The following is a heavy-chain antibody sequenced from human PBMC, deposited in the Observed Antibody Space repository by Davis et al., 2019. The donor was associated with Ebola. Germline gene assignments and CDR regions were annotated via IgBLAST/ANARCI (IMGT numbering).Heavy chain of an antibody. CDR2: MNPNSGNT. CDR3: ACIAALYYGMDV. V-gene: IGHV1-8*01. CDR1: GYTFTSYD. D-gene: IGHD6-6*01. Sequence: ASVKVSCKASGYTFTSYDINWVRQATGQGLEWMGWMNPNSGNTGYAQKFQGRVTMTRNTSISTAYMELSRLRSDDTAVYYCACIAALYYGMDVWGQGTTVTVSS. J-gene: IGHJ6*02.